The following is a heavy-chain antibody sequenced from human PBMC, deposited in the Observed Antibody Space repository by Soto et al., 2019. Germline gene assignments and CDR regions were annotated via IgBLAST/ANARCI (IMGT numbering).Heavy chain of an antibody. J-gene: IGHJ4*02. V-gene: IGHV1-46*03. D-gene: IGHD6-13*01. CDR1: GYIFINYY. CDR2: INPSGGST. Sequence: ASVKVSCKASGYIFINYYIHWVRQAPGQGLEWIGIINPSGGSTNYAQKFQGRVTMTRDTSTSTVYMELSSLRSEDTAVYYCARTVDRDIAAAGTLGYWGQGTLVTVS. CDR3: ARTVDRDIAAAGTLGY.